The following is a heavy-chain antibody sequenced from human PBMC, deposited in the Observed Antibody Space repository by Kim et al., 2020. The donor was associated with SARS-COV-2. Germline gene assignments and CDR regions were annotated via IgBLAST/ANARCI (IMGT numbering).Heavy chain of an antibody. D-gene: IGHD3-3*01. CDR3: VNFNDFWSGSDAFDI. CDR2: ISSNGGRT. CDR1: GFTFSSYA. V-gene: IGHV3-64D*06. J-gene: IGHJ3*02. Sequence: GGSLRLSCSASGFTFSSYAMHWVRQAPGKGLEYVSAISSNGGRTYYADSVKGRFTISRDNSKNTLYLQMSSLRAEDTAVYYCVNFNDFWSGSDAFDIWGQGTMVTVSS.